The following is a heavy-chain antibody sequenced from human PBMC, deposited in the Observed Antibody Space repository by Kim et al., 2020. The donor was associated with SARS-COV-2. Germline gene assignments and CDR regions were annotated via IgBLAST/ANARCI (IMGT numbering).Heavy chain of an antibody. CDR1: GGSISSSSYY. V-gene: IGHV4-39*01. CDR3: ARVGIKRITIFGVVDPSNWFDP. J-gene: IGHJ5*02. CDR2: IYYSGST. D-gene: IGHD3-3*01. Sequence: SETLSLTCTVSGGSISSSSYYWGWIRQPPGKGLEWIGSIYYSGSTYYNPSLKSRVTISVDTSKNQFSLKLSSVTAADTAVYYCARVGIKRITIFGVVDPSNWFDPGAREPWSPSPQ.